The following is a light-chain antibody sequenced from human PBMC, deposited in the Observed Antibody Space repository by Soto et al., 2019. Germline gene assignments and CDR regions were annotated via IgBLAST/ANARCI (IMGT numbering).Light chain of an antibody. J-gene: IGKJ5*01. CDR3: QQAYSFPIT. Sequence: DIQVTQSPSSVSASVGDRVTITCRASQDIVAYLAWYQHKQGRAPEXLIRAASTLQSGVPSRFSGSGSGTDFTLTINSLQPEDFATYDCQQAYSFPITFGQGTRLEIK. V-gene: IGKV1D-12*01. CDR2: AAS. CDR1: QDIVAY.